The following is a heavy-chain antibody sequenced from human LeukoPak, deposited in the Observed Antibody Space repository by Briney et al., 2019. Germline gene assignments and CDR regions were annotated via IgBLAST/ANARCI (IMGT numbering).Heavy chain of an antibody. V-gene: IGHV3-33*01. CDR1: GFTFSSYG. D-gene: IGHD3-22*01. Sequence: GGSLRLSCAASGFTFSSYGMHWVRQAPGKGLEWVAVIWYDGSNKYYADSVKGRFTISRDNSKNTLYLQMNSLRAKDTAVYYCAREGYYYDSSGYSNFDYWGQGTLVTVSS. CDR3: AREGYYYDSSGYSNFDY. J-gene: IGHJ4*02. CDR2: IWYDGSNK.